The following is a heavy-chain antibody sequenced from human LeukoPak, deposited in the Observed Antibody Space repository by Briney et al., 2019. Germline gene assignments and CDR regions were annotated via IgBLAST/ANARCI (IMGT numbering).Heavy chain of an antibody. CDR3: ASRYYYDSSGYSSLDY. V-gene: IGHV4-39*01. CDR1: GGSISSSSYY. J-gene: IGHJ4*02. Sequence: SETLSLTCTVSGGSISSSSYYWGWIRQPPGKGLEWIGSIYYSGSTYYNPSLKSRVTISVDTSKNQFSLKLSSVTAADTAVYYCASRYYYDSSGYSSLDYWGQGTLVTVSS. D-gene: IGHD3-22*01. CDR2: IYYSGST.